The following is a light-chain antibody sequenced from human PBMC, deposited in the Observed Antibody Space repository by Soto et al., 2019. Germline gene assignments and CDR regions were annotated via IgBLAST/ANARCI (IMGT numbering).Light chain of an antibody. CDR3: QQYYDWPLT. Sequence: EIVMTQSPATLSVSPGEVATLSCRASQSVGRSLAWYQEKYGQAPSLLIYAASARATGVPARFSGTGSGTDFTLIISSLQSEDFAVYYWQQYYDWPLTFGGGTKVEIK. CDR2: AAS. CDR1: QSVGRS. V-gene: IGKV3-15*01. J-gene: IGKJ4*01.